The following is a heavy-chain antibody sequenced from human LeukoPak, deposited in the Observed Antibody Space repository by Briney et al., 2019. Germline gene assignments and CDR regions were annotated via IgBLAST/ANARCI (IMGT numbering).Heavy chain of an antibody. Sequence: GRSLRLSCAASGFTFSSYGMHRVRQAPGKGLEWVAVISYDGSNKYYADSVKGRFTISRDNSKNTLYLQMNSLRAEDTAVYYCAKGVYSGYDPTAFDPWGQGTLVTVSS. D-gene: IGHD5-12*01. J-gene: IGHJ5*02. V-gene: IGHV3-30*18. CDR1: GFTFSSYG. CDR2: ISYDGSNK. CDR3: AKGVYSGYDPTAFDP.